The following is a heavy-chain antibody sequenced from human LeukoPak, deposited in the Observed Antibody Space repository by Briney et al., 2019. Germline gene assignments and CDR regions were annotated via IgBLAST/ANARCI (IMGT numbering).Heavy chain of an antibody. D-gene: IGHD3-22*01. CDR2: IYHSGST. V-gene: IGHV4-38-2*01. J-gene: IGHJ4*02. CDR1: GYSISSDNY. Sequence: SETLSLTCAVSGYSISSDNYWVWIRQPPWQGLEWTGTIYHSGSTYYNPSLKSRVTMSVDTSKNQFSLKLSSVTAADTAVYYCARAPRDSSSSNYMRRFDYWGKGTLVTVSS. CDR3: ARAPRDSSSSNYMRRFDY.